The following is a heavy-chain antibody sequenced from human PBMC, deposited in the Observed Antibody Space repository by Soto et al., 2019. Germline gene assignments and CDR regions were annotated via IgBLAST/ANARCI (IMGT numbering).Heavy chain of an antibody. CDR3: ARDGSGRPATY. V-gene: IGHV4-59*01. Sequence: LSLTCTVSGGSIRSYYWIWIRQPPGRGLEWIGFFYNSGTTNYNSSLKSRVTISGDTSKNQFSLKLRSVTAADTAVYYCARDGSGRPATYWGQGILVTVSS. CDR2: FYNSGTT. D-gene: IGHD3-10*01. J-gene: IGHJ4*02. CDR1: GGSIRSYY.